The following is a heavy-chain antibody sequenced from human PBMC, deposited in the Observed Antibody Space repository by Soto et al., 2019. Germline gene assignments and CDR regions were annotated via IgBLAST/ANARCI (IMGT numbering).Heavy chain of an antibody. Sequence: SVKVSCKASGGTFSSYAISWVRQAPGQGLEWMGGIIPIFGTANYAQKFQGRVTITADESTSTAYMELSSLRSEDTAVYYCATSLMIMFGRVIVIKRYYAMDVWGQATTVTVSS. J-gene: IGHJ6*02. CDR1: GGTFSSYA. CDR2: IIPIFGTA. D-gene: IGHD3-16*02. CDR3: ATSLMIMFGRVIVIKRYYAMDV. V-gene: IGHV1-69*13.